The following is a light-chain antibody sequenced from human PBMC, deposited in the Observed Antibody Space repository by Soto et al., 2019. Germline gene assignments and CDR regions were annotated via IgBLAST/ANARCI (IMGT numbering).Light chain of an antibody. V-gene: IGKV1-9*01. CDR1: HDISTY. J-gene: IGKJ5*01. CDR3: QQLNTLPFT. CDR2: EAS. Sequence: DIQLTQSPSLLPASVECRAPFTSRASHDISTYLAWYQQKPGKAPKLMIYEASTLQSGVPSRFSGSGSGRGFTLTVSGLLRADFATYHCQQLNTLPFTFGQGTRLEI.